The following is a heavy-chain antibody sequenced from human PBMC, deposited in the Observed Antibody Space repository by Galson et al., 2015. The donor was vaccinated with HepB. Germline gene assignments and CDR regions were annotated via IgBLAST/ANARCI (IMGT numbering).Heavy chain of an antibody. J-gene: IGHJ4*02. CDR2: ISSDGSNK. Sequence: SLRLSCAASGFTFSNYAMHWVRQAPGKGLEWVAVISSDGSNKYYADSVKGRFTFSRDNSKNTLYLQMNSLRAEDTAVYYCARARTRDYWGQGTLVTVSS. CDR3: ARARTRDY. CDR1: GFTFSNYA. V-gene: IGHV3-30-3*01.